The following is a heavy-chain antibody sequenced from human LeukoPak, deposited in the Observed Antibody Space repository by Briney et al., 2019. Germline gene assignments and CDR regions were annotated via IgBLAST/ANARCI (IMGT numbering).Heavy chain of an antibody. Sequence: WGSVTCTCAASGFTFGSYSMNWVRQAPGKGLEWVSSISSSSSYIYYADSVRGRFTISRDNAKNSLYLQMNSLRAEDTAVYYCAREPLYSSSLDGGSNWGQ. J-gene: IGHJ1*01. V-gene: IGHV3-21*01. CDR1: GFTFGSYS. CDR3: AREPLYSSSLDGGSN. CDR2: ISSSSSYI. D-gene: IGHD6-13*01.